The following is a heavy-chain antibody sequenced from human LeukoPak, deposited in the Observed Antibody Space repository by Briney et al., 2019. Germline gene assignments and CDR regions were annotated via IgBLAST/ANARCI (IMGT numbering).Heavy chain of an antibody. D-gene: IGHD2-21*02. CDR1: GYTLTSYY. J-gene: IGHJ5*02. CDR2: INPSGGST. V-gene: IGHV1-46*01. Sequence: ASVKVTCKASGYTLTSYYMHWVRQAPGQGLEWMGIINPSGGSTSYAQKFQGRVTMTRDTSTSTVYMELSSLRSEDTAVYYCARDSAGGDCYSCWFDPWGQGTLVTVSS. CDR3: ARDSAGGDCYSCWFDP.